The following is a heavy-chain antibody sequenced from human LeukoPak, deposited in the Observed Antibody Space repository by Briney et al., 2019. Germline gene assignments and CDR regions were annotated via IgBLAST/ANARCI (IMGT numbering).Heavy chain of an antibody. CDR2: IWNDGSNK. D-gene: IGHD4-11*01. V-gene: IGHV3-33*06. J-gene: IGHJ4*02. Sequence: PGESLRLSCAASGFTFSHYGMHWVRQAPGRGLEWVAVIWNDGSNKYYADSVKGRFTISRDNSKNTLYLQMNSLRAEDTAVYYCAKDAQRGFDYSNSLDYWGQGTLVTVSS. CDR1: GFTFSHYG. CDR3: AKDAQRGFDYSNSLDY.